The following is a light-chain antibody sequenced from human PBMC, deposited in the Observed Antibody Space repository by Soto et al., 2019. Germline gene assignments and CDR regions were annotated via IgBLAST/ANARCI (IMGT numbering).Light chain of an antibody. CDR3: TSYSRYRVLV. CDR2: EVS. J-gene: IGLJ3*02. Sequence: QSVLTQPASVSGSLGQSITISCTGTSSDIGGYKYVSWYQQHPGKAPKLIIFEVSNRPSGVSDRFSGSNSGYTASLTISGLQAEDEADYYCTSYSRYRVLVFGGGTKLTVL. CDR1: SSDIGGYKY. V-gene: IGLV2-14*01.